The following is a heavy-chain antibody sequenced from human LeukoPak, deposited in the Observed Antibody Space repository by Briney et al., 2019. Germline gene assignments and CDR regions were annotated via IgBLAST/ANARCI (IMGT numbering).Heavy chain of an antibody. Sequence: ASVKVSCKASGYTFTDYYMHWVRQAPGQGLEWMGWINPNSGGTNYVQRFQGRVTMTRDTSISTAYMELSRLRSDDTAVYYCARGGGVEGHWFDPWGQGTLVTVSS. D-gene: IGHD3-10*01. CDR1: GYTFTDYY. CDR2: INPNSGGT. V-gene: IGHV1-2*02. CDR3: ARGGGVEGHWFDP. J-gene: IGHJ5*02.